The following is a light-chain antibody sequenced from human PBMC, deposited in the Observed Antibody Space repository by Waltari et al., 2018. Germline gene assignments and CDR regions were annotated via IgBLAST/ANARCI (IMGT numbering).Light chain of an antibody. V-gene: IGKV3-20*01. CDR1: QSVSRSY. Sequence: EIVLTQSTGTLSLSPGERATLSCRASQSVSRSYLAWYQQKPGQAPRLLIYGASSRATGIPDRFSGSGSGTDFTLTISRLEPEDFAVYYCQQYGSSPWMFGQGTKVEIK. J-gene: IGKJ1*01. CDR2: GAS. CDR3: QQYGSSPWM.